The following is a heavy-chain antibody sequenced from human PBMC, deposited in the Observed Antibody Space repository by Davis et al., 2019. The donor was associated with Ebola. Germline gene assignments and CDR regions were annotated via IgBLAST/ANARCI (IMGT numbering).Heavy chain of an antibody. CDR1: GFTFSNYW. D-gene: IGHD7-27*01. CDR2: IKDDGSQQ. Sequence: GESLKISCAASGFTFSNYWMTWVRQAPGKGLEWVAKIKDDGSQQYYVDSVKGRFTISSDNAKNSVDLQMNSLRAEDTAVYYCASANWGNDYWGQGTLVTVSS. J-gene: IGHJ4*02. V-gene: IGHV3-7*03. CDR3: ASANWGNDY.